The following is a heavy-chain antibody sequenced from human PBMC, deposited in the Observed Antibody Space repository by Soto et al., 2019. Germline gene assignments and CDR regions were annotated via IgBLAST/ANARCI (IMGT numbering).Heavy chain of an antibody. Sequence: KTSETLSLTCAVCGGSISSSNWWSWVRQPPGKGLEWIGEIYHSGSTNYNPSLKSRVTISVDKSKNQFSLKLSSVTAADTAVYYCARDLGESITIFGVVRRDVLYGMDVWGQGTTVTVSS. V-gene: IGHV4-4*02. D-gene: IGHD3-3*01. CDR1: GGSISSSNW. J-gene: IGHJ6*02. CDR3: ARDLGESITIFGVVRRDVLYGMDV. CDR2: IYHSGST.